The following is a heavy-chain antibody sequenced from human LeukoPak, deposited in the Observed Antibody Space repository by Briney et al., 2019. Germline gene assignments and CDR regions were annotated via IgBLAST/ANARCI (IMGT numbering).Heavy chain of an antibody. CDR3: AKDGVRPDFGDYYSADF. J-gene: IGHJ4*02. D-gene: IGHD4-17*01. CDR1: GLTFSRYA. Sequence: GGSLRLSCAASGLTFSRYAMTWVRQAPGKGLKWVSSTSGSGDRKYYADSVKGRFTISRDNSKNTLYLQMNSLRAEDTAVYYCAKDGVRPDFGDYYSADFWGQGTLVTVSS. V-gene: IGHV3-23*01. CDR2: TSGSGDRK.